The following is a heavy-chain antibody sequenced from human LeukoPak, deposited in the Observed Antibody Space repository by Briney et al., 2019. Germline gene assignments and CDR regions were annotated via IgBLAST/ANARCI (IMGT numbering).Heavy chain of an antibody. CDR3: ARNPTYYDILTGYSPEGNFDY. D-gene: IGHD3-9*01. J-gene: IGHJ4*02. V-gene: IGHV4-34*01. Sequence: SETLSLTCAVYGGSFSGYYWSWIRQPPGKGLEWIGEINHSGSTNYNPSLKSRVTISVDTSKNQFSLKLSSVTAADTAVYYCARNPTYYDILTGYSPEGNFDYWGQGTLVTVSS. CDR2: INHSGST. CDR1: GGSFSGYY.